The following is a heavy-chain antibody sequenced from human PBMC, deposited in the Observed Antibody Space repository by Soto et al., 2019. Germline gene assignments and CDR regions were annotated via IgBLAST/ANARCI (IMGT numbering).Heavy chain of an antibody. CDR3: ARDPGVRGGGWFDP. CDR1: GLTFSSYS. CDR2: ISSSSSYI. J-gene: IGHJ5*02. D-gene: IGHD3-10*01. Sequence: EVQLVESGGGLVKPGGSLRLSCAASGLTFSSYSMNWVRQAPGKGLEGVSSISSSSSYIYYADSVKGRFTISRDNAKNSLYLQMNSLRAEDTAVYYCARDPGVRGGGWFDPWGQGTLVTVSS. V-gene: IGHV3-21*01.